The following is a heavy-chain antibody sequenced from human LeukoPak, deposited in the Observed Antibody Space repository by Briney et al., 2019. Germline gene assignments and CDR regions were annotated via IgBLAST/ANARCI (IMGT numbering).Heavy chain of an antibody. D-gene: IGHD2-2*01. J-gene: IGHJ5*02. CDR1: GYTFTVYY. CDR2: INPNSGGT. Sequence: GASVKVSCKASGYTFTVYYMHWVRQAPGQGLEWMGWINPNSGGTNYAQKFQGRVTMTRDTSISTAYMELSRLRSDDTAVYYCARGPSVVPAALIDNWFDPWGQGTLVTVSS. CDR3: ARGPSVVPAALIDNWFDP. V-gene: IGHV1-2*02.